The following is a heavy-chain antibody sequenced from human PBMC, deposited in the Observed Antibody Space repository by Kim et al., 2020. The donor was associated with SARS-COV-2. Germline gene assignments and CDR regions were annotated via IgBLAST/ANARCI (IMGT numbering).Heavy chain of an antibody. D-gene: IGHD3-10*01. J-gene: IGHJ3*02. CDR1: GGSISSGGYS. V-gene: IGHV4-30-2*01. CDR2: IYHSGST. CDR3: ARGDVIWFEFNAFDI. Sequence: SETLSLTCAVSGGSISSGGYSWSWIRQPPGKGLEWIGYIYHSGSTYYNPSLKSRVTISVDRSKNQFSLKLSSVTAADTAVYYCARGDVIWFEFNAFDIWGQGTMVTVSS.